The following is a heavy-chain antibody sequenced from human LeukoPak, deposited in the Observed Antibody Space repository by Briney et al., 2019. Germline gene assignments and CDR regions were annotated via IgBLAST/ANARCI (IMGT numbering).Heavy chain of an antibody. CDR3: ARVRSGSYPHDAFDI. CDR2: INWNGGST. V-gene: IGHV3-20*04. J-gene: IGHJ3*02. D-gene: IGHD1-26*01. CDR1: GFTFDDYG. Sequence: GGSLRLSCAASGFTFDDYGMSWVRQAPGKGLEWVSGINWNGGSTGYADSVKGRFTISRDNAKNSLYLQMNSLRAEDTALYYCARVRSGSYPHDAFDIWGQGTMVTVSS.